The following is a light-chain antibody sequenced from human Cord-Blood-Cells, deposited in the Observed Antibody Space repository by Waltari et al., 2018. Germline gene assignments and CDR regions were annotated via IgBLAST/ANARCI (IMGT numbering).Light chain of an antibody. CDR1: PSVSSN. V-gene: IGKV3-15*01. Sequence: EIVMTQSPATLSVSPGERATLSCRASPSVSSNLAWYQQKPGHAPRLLIYGASTRATGIPARCSGSGSGTEFTLTISSLQSEDFAVYYCQQYNNWPLTFGGGTKVEIK. CDR2: GAS. CDR3: QQYNNWPLT. J-gene: IGKJ4*01.